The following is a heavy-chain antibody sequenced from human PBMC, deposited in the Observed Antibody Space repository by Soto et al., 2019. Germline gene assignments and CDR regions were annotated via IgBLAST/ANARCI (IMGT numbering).Heavy chain of an antibody. J-gene: IGHJ4*02. D-gene: IGHD5-18*01. CDR2: IYYSGST. Sequence: TLSLTFTVSGDSISSGGYYWSWIRQHPGKGLEWIGYIYYSGSTYYNPSLKSRVTISVDTSKNQFSLKLSSVTAADTAVYYCARRADTAMVQHYFDYWGQGTLLTVSS. CDR1: GDSISSGGYY. V-gene: IGHV4-31*02. CDR3: ARRADTAMVQHYFDY.